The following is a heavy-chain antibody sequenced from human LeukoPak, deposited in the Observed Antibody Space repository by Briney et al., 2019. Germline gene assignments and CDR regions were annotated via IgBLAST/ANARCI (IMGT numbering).Heavy chain of an antibody. Sequence: SETLSLTCSVSGGSISSGSYFWGWIRQPPGKGLEWIANIYYSGTTQYNPSLKSRVTISADTSRNQFSLKLSSVTAADTAMYYCTRRQYDTTGYYHIDYWGQGYLVTVSS. V-gene: IGHV4-39*01. J-gene: IGHJ4*02. CDR1: GGSISSGSYF. CDR2: IYYSGTT. D-gene: IGHD3-22*01. CDR3: TRRQYDTTGYYHIDY.